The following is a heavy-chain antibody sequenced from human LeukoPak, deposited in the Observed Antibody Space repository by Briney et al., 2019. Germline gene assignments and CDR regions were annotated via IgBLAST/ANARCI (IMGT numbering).Heavy chain of an antibody. D-gene: IGHD5-18*01. J-gene: IGHJ4*02. CDR2: INHSGST. CDR3: ARGRGYSYVLDY. Sequence: PSETLSLTCAVYGGPFSGYYWSWIRQPPGKGLEWIGEINHSGSTNYNPSLKSRVTISVDTSKNQFSLKLSSVTAADTAVYYCARGRGYSYVLDYWGQGTLVTVSS. V-gene: IGHV4-34*01. CDR1: GGPFSGYY.